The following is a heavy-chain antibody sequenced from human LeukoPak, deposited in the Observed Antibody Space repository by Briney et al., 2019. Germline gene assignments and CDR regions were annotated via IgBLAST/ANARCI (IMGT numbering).Heavy chain of an antibody. J-gene: IGHJ4*02. CDR3: ARTGLGMYSFDY. V-gene: IGHV3-23*01. CDR1: GFTFSSYA. D-gene: IGHD3/OR15-3a*01. Sequence: GGSLRLSCAASGFTFSSYAMSWVRQAPGKGLEWVSAISGSGGSTYYADSVKGRFTISRDNAKNSVYLQMNSLRLEDTAVYYCARTGLGMYSFDYWGQGTLVTVSS. CDR2: ISGSGGST.